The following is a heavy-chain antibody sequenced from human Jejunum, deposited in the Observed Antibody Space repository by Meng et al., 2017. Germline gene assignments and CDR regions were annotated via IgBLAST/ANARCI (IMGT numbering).Heavy chain of an antibody. CDR1: FTGYY. Sequence: QVQLVQSGAEVKKPGASVKVSCKASFTGYYLHWVRQAPGQRPEWMGRINPSSGGTNHAQNFQGRFTMTRDTSITTIYMELRRLTSEDTAVYYCARGEAVDGPQLYYFDYWGQGTLVTVSS. D-gene: IGHD6-19*01. J-gene: IGHJ4*02. V-gene: IGHV1-2*06. CDR2: INPSSGGT. CDR3: ARGEAVDGPQLYYFDY.